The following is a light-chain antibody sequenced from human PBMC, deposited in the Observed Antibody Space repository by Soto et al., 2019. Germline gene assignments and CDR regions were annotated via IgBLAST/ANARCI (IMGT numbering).Light chain of an antibody. CDR3: KQYDNLPPT. Sequence: DIQMTQSPSSLSASVGDRVTITCQASQDISNYLNWYQQKPGKAPKLLIYDASNLETGVQSRFSGSGSGTDFTFTISSLQPEDIATYYCKQYDNLPPTFGQGTRLEIK. V-gene: IGKV1-33*01. CDR2: DAS. CDR1: QDISNY. J-gene: IGKJ5*01.